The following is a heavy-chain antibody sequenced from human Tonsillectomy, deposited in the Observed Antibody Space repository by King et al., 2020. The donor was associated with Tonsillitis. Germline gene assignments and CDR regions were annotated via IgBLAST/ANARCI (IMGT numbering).Heavy chain of an antibody. CDR3: ASTRTTPVFGVVLITISLDY. D-gene: IGHD3-3*01. CDR1: GDTFINYA. CDR2: IIPISGTT. V-gene: IGHV1-69*01. Sequence: QLVQSGSEVKKPGSSVKVSCKASGDTFINYAFNWVRQAPGQGLEWMGGIIPISGTTNYAQNLQGRVTISADESSSTAYMDLSSLRSEDTAVYYCASTRTTPVFGVVLITISLDYWGQGTLVTVPS. J-gene: IGHJ4*02.